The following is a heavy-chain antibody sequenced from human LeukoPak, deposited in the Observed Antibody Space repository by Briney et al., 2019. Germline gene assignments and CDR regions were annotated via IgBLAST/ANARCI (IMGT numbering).Heavy chain of an antibody. CDR3: ARGLWYYGSGSSFDY. CDR2: INPNSGGT. V-gene: IGHV1-2*02. D-gene: IGHD3-10*01. CDR1: GYTFTGYY. Sequence: GASVKVSCKASGYTFTGYYIHGVRQAPGQGREWMGWINPNSGGTNYAQKFQGRVTMTRDTSISTAYMELSRLRSDDTAVYYCARGLWYYGSGSSFDYWGQGTLVTVSS. J-gene: IGHJ4*02.